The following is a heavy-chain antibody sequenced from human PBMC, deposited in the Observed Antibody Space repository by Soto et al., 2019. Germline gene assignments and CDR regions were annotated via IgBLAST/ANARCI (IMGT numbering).Heavy chain of an antibody. CDR2: INHSGST. CDR1: GGSFSGYY. Sequence: PSETLSLTCAVYGGSFSGYYWSWIRQPPGKGLEWIGEINHSGSTNYNPSLKSRVTISVDTSKNQFSLKLSSVTAADTAVYYCARTGCSWYCAFDIWGQGTMVTVSS. D-gene: IGHD6-13*01. CDR3: ARTGCSWYCAFDI. J-gene: IGHJ3*02. V-gene: IGHV4-34*01.